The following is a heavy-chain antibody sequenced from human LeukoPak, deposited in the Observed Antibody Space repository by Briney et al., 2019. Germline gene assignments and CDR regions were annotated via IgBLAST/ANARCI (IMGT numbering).Heavy chain of an antibody. V-gene: IGHV4-31*03. CDR2: IYYSGST. Sequence: SETQSLTCTVSGGSISSGGYYWSWIRQHPGKGLEWIGYIYYSGSTYYNPSLKSRVTISVDTSKNQFSLKLSSVTAADTAVYYCARDRLTMVRGHHREVDAFDIWGQGTMVTVSS. J-gene: IGHJ3*02. D-gene: IGHD3-10*01. CDR3: ARDRLTMVRGHHREVDAFDI. CDR1: GGSISSGGYY.